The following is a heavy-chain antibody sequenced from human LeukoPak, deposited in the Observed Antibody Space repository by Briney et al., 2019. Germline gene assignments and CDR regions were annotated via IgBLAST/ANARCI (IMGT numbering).Heavy chain of an antibody. D-gene: IGHD6-6*01. CDR2: INHSGST. V-gene: IGHV4-34*01. Sequence: SETLSLTCAVYGGSFSGYYWSWIRQPPGKGLEWIGEINHSGSTNYNPSLKSRVTTSVDTSKNQFSLKLSSVTAADTAVYYCARAGIAARGGFDYWGQGTLVTVSS. J-gene: IGHJ4*02. CDR3: ARAGIAARGGFDY. CDR1: GGSFSGYY.